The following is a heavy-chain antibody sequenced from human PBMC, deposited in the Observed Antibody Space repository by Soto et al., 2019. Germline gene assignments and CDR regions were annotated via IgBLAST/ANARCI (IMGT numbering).Heavy chain of an antibody. V-gene: IGHV1-3*01. Sequence: ASVKVSCKASGYTFTSYAMHWVRQAPGQRLEWMGWINAGNGNTKYSQKFQGRVTITRDTSTSTAYMELRSLRSDDTAVYYCARGRIATAGYYYGMDVWGQGTTVTVSS. CDR2: INAGNGNT. J-gene: IGHJ6*02. CDR1: GYTFTSYA. D-gene: IGHD6-25*01. CDR3: ARGRIATAGYYYGMDV.